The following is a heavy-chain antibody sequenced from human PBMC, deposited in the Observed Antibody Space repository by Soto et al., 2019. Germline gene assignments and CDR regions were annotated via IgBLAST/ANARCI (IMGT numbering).Heavy chain of an antibody. D-gene: IGHD2-2*01. CDR2: IYCTGST. Sequence: PSETLSLTCTVSGGSISGGPYYWTWIRQHPGSGLEWIGYIYCTGSTYYNPSLKSRVIMSVDTSNNQLSLKLSSVTAADTAVYFCARVSGIVVVPTAKDPHYYYMDVWGKGTTVTVSS. CDR1: GGSISGGPYY. J-gene: IGHJ6*03. CDR3: ARVSGIVVVPTAKDPHYYYMDV. V-gene: IGHV4-31*03.